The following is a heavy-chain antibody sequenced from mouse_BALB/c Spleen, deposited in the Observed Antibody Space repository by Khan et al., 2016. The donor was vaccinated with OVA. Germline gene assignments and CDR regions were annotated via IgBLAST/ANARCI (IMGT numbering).Heavy chain of an antibody. D-gene: IGHD3-1*01. V-gene: IGHV1-4*01. CDR3: ARKSTRASY. Sequence: QVRLQQSGAELVKPGASVKMTCKASGYTFTSYTMHWVKQRPGQGLEWIGYINTSSGYTKYNQKFKDKATLTADKSSSTAYMQLSILTSEDSAVYYCARKSTRASYWGQVTTLTVSS. CDR2: INTSSGYT. J-gene: IGHJ2*01. CDR1: GYTFTSYT.